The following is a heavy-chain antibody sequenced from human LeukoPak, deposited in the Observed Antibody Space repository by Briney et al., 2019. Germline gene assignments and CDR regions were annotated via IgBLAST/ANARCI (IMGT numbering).Heavy chain of an antibody. CDR1: GFTFSCYG. CDR3: AKGYCSSTSCLTT. V-gene: IGHV3-23*01. D-gene: IGHD2-2*01. CDR2: ISGSGGST. Sequence: HPGGSLRLSCAASGFTFSCYGMSWVRQAPGKGLEWVSAISGSGGSTYYADSVKGRFTISRDNSKNTLYLQMNSLRAEDTAVYYCAKGYCSSTSCLTTWGQGTLVTVSS. J-gene: IGHJ5*02.